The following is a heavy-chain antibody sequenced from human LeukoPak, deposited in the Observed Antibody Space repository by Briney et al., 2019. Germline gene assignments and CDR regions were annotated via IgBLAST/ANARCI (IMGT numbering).Heavy chain of an antibody. Sequence: GGSLRLSCAASGFTFSSYAMSWVRQALGKGLEWVSAISGSGGSTYYADSVKGRFTISRDNSKNTLYLQMNSLRAEDTAVYYCAKAGWCGSGHRWFDPWGQGTLVTVSS. D-gene: IGHD3-10*01. CDR2: ISGSGGST. V-gene: IGHV3-23*01. CDR3: AKAGWCGSGHRWFDP. J-gene: IGHJ5*02. CDR1: GFTFSSYA.